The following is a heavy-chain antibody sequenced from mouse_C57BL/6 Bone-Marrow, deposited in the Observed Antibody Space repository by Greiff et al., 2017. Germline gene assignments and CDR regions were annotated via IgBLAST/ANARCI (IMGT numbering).Heavy chain of an antibody. CDR3: ARLEFDGSSGDWYFDV. V-gene: IGHV1-85*01. CDR2: IYPRDGST. CDR1: GYTFTSYD. J-gene: IGHJ1*03. Sequence: VQLQESGPELVKPGASVKLSCKASGYTFTSYDINWVKQRPGQGLEWIGWIYPRDGSTKYNEKFKGKATLTVDTYSRTAYMELHSLTSDDSAVYFCARLEFDGSSGDWYFDVWGTGTTVTVSS. D-gene: IGHD1-1*01.